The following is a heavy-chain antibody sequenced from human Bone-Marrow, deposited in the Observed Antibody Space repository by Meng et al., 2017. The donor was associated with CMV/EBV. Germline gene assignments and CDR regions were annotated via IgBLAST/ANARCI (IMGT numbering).Heavy chain of an antibody. V-gene: IGHV3-21*01. CDR1: GFTFRSYS. J-gene: IGHJ4*02. CDR2: ISSRSSYI. Sequence: GRPLRLPCAASGFTFRSYSMNWVRQAPGKGLEWASSISSRSSYIYYADSVKGRFTISRDNAKNSLYLQMNSLRAEDTAVYYCARNLVGYNTIDYWGQGNMVTVSS. D-gene: IGHD5-24*01. CDR3: ARNLVGYNTIDY.